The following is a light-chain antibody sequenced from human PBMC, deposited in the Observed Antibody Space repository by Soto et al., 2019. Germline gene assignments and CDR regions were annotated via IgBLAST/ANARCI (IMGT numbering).Light chain of an antibody. CDR1: QSVSNNY. CDR2: GAS. V-gene: IGKV3-20*01. Sequence: EIVLTQSPGTLSLSPGERATLSWRASQSVSNNYLAWYQQEPGHAPRLLIYGASNRATGIPDRFSGSGSGTEFTLTISRLEPEDFAVYYCQQYGSPGTFGHGTQVDIK. J-gene: IGKJ1*01. CDR3: QQYGSPGT.